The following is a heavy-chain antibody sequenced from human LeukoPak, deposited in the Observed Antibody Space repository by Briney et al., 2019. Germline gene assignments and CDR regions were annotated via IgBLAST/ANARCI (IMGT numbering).Heavy chain of an antibody. V-gene: IGHV4-4*02. CDR1: GGSISRSNW. Sequence: PSGTLSLTCCVSGGSISRSNWWSWVRQPPGKGLEWIGEIYHSGSTNYNPSLKSRVTILVDKSKNQFSLKLSSVTAADTAVYYCAGRVSGWYYFDYWGQGTLVTVSS. CDR2: IYHSGST. CDR3: AGRVSGWYYFDY. D-gene: IGHD6-19*01. J-gene: IGHJ4*02.